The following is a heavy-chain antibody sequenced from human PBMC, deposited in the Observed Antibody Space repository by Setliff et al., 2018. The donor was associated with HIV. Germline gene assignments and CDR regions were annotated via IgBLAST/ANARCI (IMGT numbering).Heavy chain of an antibody. J-gene: IGHJ4*02. CDR3: VKEYHTEVTDTRVANYSDY. CDR2: INPSDGTT. V-gene: IGHV1-46*01. Sequence: ASVKVSCKASGYTFTSCFMHWVRQAPGQGLEYMGIINPSDGTTDYTQKFQDRVTMTSDTSTSTVYMELRSLRSEDTAIYYCVKEYHTEVTDTRVANYSDYWGQGTLVTVS. D-gene: IGHD4-4*01. CDR1: GYTFTSCF.